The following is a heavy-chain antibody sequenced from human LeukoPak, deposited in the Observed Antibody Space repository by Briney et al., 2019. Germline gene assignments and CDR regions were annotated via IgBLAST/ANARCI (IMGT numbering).Heavy chain of an antibody. J-gene: IGHJ5*02. CDR3: AKFGSTSGRGFDP. Sequence: SETLSLTCTVSGYSISSDSYWGWIRQPPGKGLEWIGTISHSGTTYYSPSLKSRVTISRDTAENHFPLDLTSVTATDTAVYYCAKFGSTSGRGFDPWGQGTLVTVSS. V-gene: IGHV4-38-2*02. D-gene: IGHD2-2*01. CDR2: ISHSGTT. CDR1: GYSISSDSY.